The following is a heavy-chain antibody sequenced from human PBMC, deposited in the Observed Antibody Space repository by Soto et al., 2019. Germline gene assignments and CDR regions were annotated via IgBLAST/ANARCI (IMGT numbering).Heavy chain of an antibody. D-gene: IGHD3-16*02. CDR1: GASINSAAYF. CDR3: AXGPTPSWSSYRFSYFDS. CDR2: ISYSGYT. V-gene: IGHV4-31*03. Sequence: PSETLSLTCTVSGASINSAAYFWTWIRQRPGEGLEWIGFISYSGYTFQNPSLKSRLLLSVDTSKNQFSLELSFVTAADTAVYYCAXGPTPSWSSYRFSYFDSWGPGSLVTVSS. J-gene: IGHJ4*01.